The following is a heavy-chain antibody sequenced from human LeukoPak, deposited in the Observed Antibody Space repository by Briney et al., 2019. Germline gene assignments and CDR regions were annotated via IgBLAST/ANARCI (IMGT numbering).Heavy chain of an antibody. V-gene: IGHV5-51*01. Sequence: GESLKSSCKGSGYSFPNYWIGWVRQMPGKGREWMGIIFPGYSDTTYKPSFQGQVTISADKSISTAYLQWSSLKASDTAMYYCARSRAEKVPVWGSYRHHDAFDIWGQGTRVTVSS. D-gene: IGHD3-16*02. CDR1: GYSFPNYW. CDR2: IFPGYSDT. J-gene: IGHJ3*02. CDR3: ARSRAEKVPVWGSYRHHDAFDI.